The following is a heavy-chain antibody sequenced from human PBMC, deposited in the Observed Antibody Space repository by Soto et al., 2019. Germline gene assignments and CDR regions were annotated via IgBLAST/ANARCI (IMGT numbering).Heavy chain of an antibody. D-gene: IGHD6-19*01. CDR2: MNPNSGNT. CDR1: GYTFTNYD. CDR3: AKVVRVNTRYSSGWSVGYYFDY. J-gene: IGHJ4*02. Sequence: QVQLVQSGAEVKKPGASVKVSCKASGYTFTNYDINWVRQATGQGLEWMGWMNPNSGNTGYAQKFQGRVTMTRNTSISTAYMELSSLRSEDTAVYYCAKVVRVNTRYSSGWSVGYYFDYWGQGTPVTVSS. V-gene: IGHV1-8*01.